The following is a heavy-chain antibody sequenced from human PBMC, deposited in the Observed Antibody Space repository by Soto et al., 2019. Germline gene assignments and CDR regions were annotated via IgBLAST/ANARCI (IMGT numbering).Heavy chain of an antibody. D-gene: IGHD2-15*01. V-gene: IGHV4-30-4*01. CDR1: GGSISSGDYY. CDR3: AREHDCSGGSCYAGHYYYGMDV. J-gene: IGHJ6*02. Sequence: QVQLQESGPGLVKPSQTLSLTCTVSGGSISSGDYYWSWIRQPPGKGLEWIGYIYYSGSTYYNPSLKSRVTISVDTSKNQFSLKLSSVPAADTAVYYCAREHDCSGGSCYAGHYYYGMDVWGQGTTVTVSS. CDR2: IYYSGST.